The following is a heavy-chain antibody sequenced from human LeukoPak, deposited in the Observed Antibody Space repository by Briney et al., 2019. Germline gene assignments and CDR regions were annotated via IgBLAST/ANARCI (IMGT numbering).Heavy chain of an antibody. CDR1: GYTFTAYY. J-gene: IGHJ4*01. V-gene: IGHV1-2*02. D-gene: IGHD3-9*01. Sequence: ASVKVSCKASGYTFTAYYIHWVRQAPGQGLEWMGWINPNSGGTNYAQKFKGRVTMTRDTSINTVYMELNRLTHDDTAVYYCARVRPRSIWIFPLDYWGQGTLATVSS. CDR2: INPNSGGT. CDR3: ARVRPRSIWIFPLDY.